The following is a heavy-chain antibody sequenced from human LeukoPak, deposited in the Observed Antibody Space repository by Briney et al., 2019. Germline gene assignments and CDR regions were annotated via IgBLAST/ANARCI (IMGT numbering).Heavy chain of an antibody. Sequence: GGSLRLSCAASGFTFSSYSMNWVRPAPGKGLEWVSSIGSSSSTTNYADSVKGRFTISRDNAKYSVYLQMSSLGDEDTSVYYCARWWNAFDIWGQGTMVTVSS. J-gene: IGHJ3*02. V-gene: IGHV3-48*02. CDR3: ARWWNAFDI. D-gene: IGHD2-15*01. CDR1: GFTFSSYS. CDR2: IGSSSSTT.